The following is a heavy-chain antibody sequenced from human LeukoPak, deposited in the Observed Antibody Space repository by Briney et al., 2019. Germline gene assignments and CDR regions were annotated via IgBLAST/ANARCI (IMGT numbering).Heavy chain of an antibody. CDR3: ARYLWGNVVRWYYFDY. CDR1: GGSLSSYY. CDR2: IYYSGCT. V-gene: IGHV4-59*01. D-gene: IGHD3-16*01. Sequence: SETLSLTCTVSGGSLSSYYWSWIPQPPGTGLEWIGYIYYSGCTNYNPSLPSRVPISVEPTTNQVSLKLSSVSAADTAVYYCARYLWGNVVRWYYFDYWGQGTLVTVSS. J-gene: IGHJ4*02.